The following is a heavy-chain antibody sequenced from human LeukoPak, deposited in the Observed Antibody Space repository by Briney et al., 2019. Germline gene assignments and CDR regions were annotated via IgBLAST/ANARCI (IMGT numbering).Heavy chain of an antibody. Sequence: GESLKISCKGPGYSFTNYWIGWVRQMPGKGLEWMGIIYPDDSDTRYSPSFQGQVTISADKSISTAYLQWSSLKASDTAMYYCARRERWSVTRDDAFDIWGQGTMVTVSS. CDR3: ARRERWSVTRDDAFDI. CDR2: IYPDDSDT. D-gene: IGHD4-23*01. J-gene: IGHJ3*02. CDR1: GYSFTNYW. V-gene: IGHV5-51*01.